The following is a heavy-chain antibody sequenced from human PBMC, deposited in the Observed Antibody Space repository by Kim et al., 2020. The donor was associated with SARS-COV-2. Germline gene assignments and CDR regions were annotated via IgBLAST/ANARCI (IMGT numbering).Heavy chain of an antibody. Sequence: SETLSLTCAVYGGSFSGYYWSWIRQPPGKGLEWIGEINHSGSTNYNPSLKSRVTISVDTSKNQFSLKLSSVTAADTAVYYCASGGSGSYYNAWGQGTLVTVSS. V-gene: IGHV4-34*01. J-gene: IGHJ5*02. D-gene: IGHD3-10*01. CDR2: INHSGST. CDR3: ASGGSGSYYNA. CDR1: GGSFSGYY.